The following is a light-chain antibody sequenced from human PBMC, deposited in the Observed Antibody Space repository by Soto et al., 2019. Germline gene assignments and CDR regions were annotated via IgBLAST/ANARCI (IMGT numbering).Light chain of an antibody. CDR3: ISYTSSSTYV. Sequence: QSALTQPASVSGSPGQSITISCTGTSSDVGGYNYVSWYQQHPGKAPNLMIYEVSNRPSGVSNRFSGSKSGNTASLTISGLQAEDEADYYCISYTSSSTYVFGTGTKLTVL. CDR2: EVS. J-gene: IGLJ1*01. V-gene: IGLV2-14*01. CDR1: SSDVGGYNY.